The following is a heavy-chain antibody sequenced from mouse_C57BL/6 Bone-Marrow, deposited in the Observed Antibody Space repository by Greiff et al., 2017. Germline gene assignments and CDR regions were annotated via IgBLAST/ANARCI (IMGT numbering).Heavy chain of an antibody. V-gene: IGHV1-81*01. Sequence: QVQLKESGAELARPGASVKLSCKASGYTFTSYGISWVKQRTGQGLEWIGEIYPRSGDTYYNEKFKGKATLTADKSSSTAYMELRSLTSEDSAVYFCARYRLFFDYWGQGTTLTVSS. CDR1: GYTFTSYG. CDR3: ARYRLFFDY. CDR2: IYPRSGDT. D-gene: IGHD1-2*01. J-gene: IGHJ2*01.